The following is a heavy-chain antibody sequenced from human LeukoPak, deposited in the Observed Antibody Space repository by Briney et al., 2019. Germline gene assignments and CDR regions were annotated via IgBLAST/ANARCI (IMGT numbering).Heavy chain of an antibody. V-gene: IGHV1-8*02. CDR3: ARGLRYFDWLPFDY. Sequence: ASVKVSCKASGGTFSSYAISWVRQAPGQGLEWMGWMNPNSGNTGYAQKFQGRVTMTRNTSISTAYMELSSLRSEDTAVYYCARGLRYFDWLPFDYWGQGTLVTVSS. CDR2: MNPNSGNT. J-gene: IGHJ4*02. CDR1: GGTFSSYA. D-gene: IGHD3-9*01.